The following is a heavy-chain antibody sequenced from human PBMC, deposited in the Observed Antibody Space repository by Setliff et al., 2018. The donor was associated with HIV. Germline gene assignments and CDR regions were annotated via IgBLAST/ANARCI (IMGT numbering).Heavy chain of an antibody. J-gene: IGHJ4*02. CDR1: GGSISSGGFY. CDR2: IYSSGST. Sequence: KTSETLSLTCTVTGGSISSGGFYWTWIRQPPGKGLEWLGHIYSSGSTNYNPSLKSRVTIPVDTSKNQFSLKLYSVTAADTAVDYWARAYFGWGMYYWGQGTLVTVSS. CDR3: ARAYFGWGMYY. D-gene: IGHD3-10*01. V-gene: IGHV4-61*08.